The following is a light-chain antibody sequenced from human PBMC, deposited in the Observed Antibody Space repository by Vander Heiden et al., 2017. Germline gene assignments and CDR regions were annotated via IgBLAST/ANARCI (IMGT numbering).Light chain of an antibody. J-gene: IGLJ2*01. V-gene: IGLV10-54*04. CDR3: SAWDSSLNAVV. CDR1: NNNVGFQG. Sequence: QAGLTQPPSVSKDLRQTATLTCTGNNNNVGFQGAACLQHHQGHPPRLLSYRDYNRPSGISERFSASRSGSTASLTITGLQPEDEADYYCSAWDSSLNAVVFGGGTKLTVL. CDR2: RDY.